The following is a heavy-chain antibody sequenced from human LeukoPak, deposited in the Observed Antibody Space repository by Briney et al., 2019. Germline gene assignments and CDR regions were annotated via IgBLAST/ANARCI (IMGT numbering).Heavy chain of an antibody. CDR3: ARRCDSGGYRFWFDP. CDR1: GYSFTNYW. CDR2: ISPHDSDT. Sequence: GESLKISCKGTGYSFTNYWIGWVRQMPGKGLEWMGMISPHDSDTRYSPSFQGQVTTSADKSITTAYLQWSSLKASDTAIYYCARRCDSGGYRFWFDPWSQGTLVTVSS. V-gene: IGHV5-51*01. J-gene: IGHJ5*02. D-gene: IGHD3-16*02.